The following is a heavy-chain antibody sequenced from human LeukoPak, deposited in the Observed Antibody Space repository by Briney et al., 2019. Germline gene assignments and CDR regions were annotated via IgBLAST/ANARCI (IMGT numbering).Heavy chain of an antibody. V-gene: IGHV4-34*01. D-gene: IGHD3-16*02. CDR3: ARSYDYVWGSYRYIPLPD. Sequence: PSETLSLTCAVYGGSFSGYYWSWIRQPPGKGLEWIGEINHSGSTNYNPSLKSRVTISVDTSKNQFSLKLSSVTAADTAVYYCARSYDYVWGSYRYIPLPDWGQGTLVTVSS. CDR2: INHSGST. CDR1: GGSFSGYY. J-gene: IGHJ4*02.